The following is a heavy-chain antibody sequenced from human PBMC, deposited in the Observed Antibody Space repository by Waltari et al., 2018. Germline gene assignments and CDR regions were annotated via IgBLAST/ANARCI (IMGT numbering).Heavy chain of an antibody. V-gene: IGHV4-59*01. J-gene: IGHJ4*02. CDR1: GGSISSYY. Sequence: QVQLQESGPGLVKPSETLSLTCTVSGGSISSYYWSWIRQPPGKGVEWIGYIYYSGSTTYNPSLKSRVTISVDTSKNQFSLKLSSVTAADTAVYYCARAAYIPSYDYVWGSPLIWVGWGQGTLVTVSS. CDR3: ARAAYIPSYDYVWGSPLIWVG. D-gene: IGHD3-16*01. CDR2: IYYSGST.